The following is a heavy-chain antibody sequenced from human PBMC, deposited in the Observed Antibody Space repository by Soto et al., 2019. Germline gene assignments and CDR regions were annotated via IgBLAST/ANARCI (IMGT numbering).Heavy chain of an antibody. CDR3: PRQGPASILNTWFDP. Sequence: DTLSRTCTGSSCSISRYDWICIMQPLGKGLEWIGYIYYSGSTNYNPSLKSRATISLDTSKNQFSLNLSSVTAADTAGYYCPRQGPASILNTWFDPWGQGTIVP. CDR1: SCSISRYD. D-gene: IGHD2-2*01. J-gene: IGHJ5*02. CDR2: IYYSGST. V-gene: IGHV4-59*07.